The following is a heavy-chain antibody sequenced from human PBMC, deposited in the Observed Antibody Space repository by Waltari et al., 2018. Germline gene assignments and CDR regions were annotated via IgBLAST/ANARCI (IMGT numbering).Heavy chain of an antibody. V-gene: IGHV3-53*01. CDR3: ARVPGIAAAGTDPWFDP. CDR1: GFTVSSNY. CDR2: IYSGGST. J-gene: IGHJ5*02. D-gene: IGHD6-13*01. Sequence: EVQLVESGGGLIQPGGSLRLSCAASGFTVSSNYMSWVRQAPGKGLEWVSVIYSGGSTYYADSVKGRFTISRDNSKNTLYLQMNSLRAEDTAVYYCARVPGIAAAGTDPWFDPWGQGTLVTVSS.